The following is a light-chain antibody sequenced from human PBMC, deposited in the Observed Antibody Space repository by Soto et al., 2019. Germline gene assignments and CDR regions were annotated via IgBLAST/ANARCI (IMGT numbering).Light chain of an antibody. CDR1: QSISGW. CDR3: QQYNTYST. CDR2: KAS. J-gene: IGKJ1*01. Sequence: DIQMTQSPSTLSASVGDRVIITCRASQSISGWLAWYQQKPGKAPKLLIYKASTLETGAPSRFSGSGSGTEFTLTISSLQPDDFATYYCQQYNTYSTFGQGTKVEIK. V-gene: IGKV1-5*03.